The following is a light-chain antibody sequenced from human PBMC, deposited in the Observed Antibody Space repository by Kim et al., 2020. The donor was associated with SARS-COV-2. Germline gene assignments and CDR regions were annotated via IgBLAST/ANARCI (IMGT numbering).Light chain of an antibody. Sequence: LSPGERATLSCRASHSVSTYLAWYQQKPGQAPRLLIYGASSRATGIPDRFSGSGSGTDFTLTINRLEPEDFAVYYCQHYGGSPLTFGGGTKVDIK. CDR2: GAS. J-gene: IGKJ4*01. CDR1: HSVSTY. CDR3: QHYGGSPLT. V-gene: IGKV3-20*01.